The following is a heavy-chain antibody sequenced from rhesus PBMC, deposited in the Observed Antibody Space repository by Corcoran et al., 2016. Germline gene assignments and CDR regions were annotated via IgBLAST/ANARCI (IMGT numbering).Heavy chain of an antibody. CDR3: AREAGVFEF. D-gene: IGHD3-34*01. J-gene: IGHJ1*01. CDR2: IYGSSGST. V-gene: IGHV4-76*01. Sequence: QVQLQESGPGVVKPSETLSLTGAVSGYSISSGYDWSWIRQPPGKGLEWIGFIYGSSGSTTYTPSLKNRVTISKDTSKNQFSLKLSSVTAADTAVYYCAREAGVFEFWGQGALVTVSS. CDR1: GYSISSGYD.